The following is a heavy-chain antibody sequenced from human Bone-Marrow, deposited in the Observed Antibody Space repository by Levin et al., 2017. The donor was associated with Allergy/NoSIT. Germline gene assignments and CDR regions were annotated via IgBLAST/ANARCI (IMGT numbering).Heavy chain of an antibody. CDR3: ARDLRYSSSYWFDP. CDR2: IYYSGST. V-gene: IGHV4-31*03. D-gene: IGHD6-6*01. J-gene: IGHJ5*02. Sequence: SETLSLTCTVSGGSISSGGYYWSWIRQHPGKGLEWIGYIYYSGSTYYNPSLKSRVTISVDTSKNQFSLKLSSVTAADTAVYYCARDLRYSSSYWFDPWGQGTLVTVSS. CDR1: GGSISSGGYY.